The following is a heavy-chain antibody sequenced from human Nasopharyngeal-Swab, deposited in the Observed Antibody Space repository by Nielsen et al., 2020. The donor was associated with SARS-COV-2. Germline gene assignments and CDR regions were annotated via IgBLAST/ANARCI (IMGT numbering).Heavy chain of an antibody. CDR3: ARGHGDYVDYYYYGMDV. D-gene: IGHD4-17*01. J-gene: IGHJ6*02. CDR1: GYTFTSYD. V-gene: IGHV1-8*01. CDR2: MNPNSGNT. Sequence: ASVKVSCKASGYTFTSYDINWVRQATGQGLEWMGWMNPNSGNTGYAQKFQGRVTMTRNTSISTAYMELSSLRSEDTAVYYCARGHGDYVDYYYYGMDVWGQGTTVTASS.